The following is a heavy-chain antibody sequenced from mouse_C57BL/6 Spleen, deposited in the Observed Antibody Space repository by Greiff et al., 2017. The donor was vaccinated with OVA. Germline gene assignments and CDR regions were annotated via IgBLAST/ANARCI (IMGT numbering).Heavy chain of an antibody. Sequence: QVQLQQSGAELMKPGASVKLSCKATGYTFTGYWIAWVKQRPGHGLEWIGEILPGSGSPNYHEKFKGKATFTADNSYNTAYMQLSRLTTEDSAIYNGTRDWDSGHAWLAYWGQGTLVTVSA. CDR3: TRDWDSGHAWLAY. CDR2: ILPGSGSP. CDR1: GYTFTGYW. V-gene: IGHV1-9*01. D-gene: IGHD4-1*01. J-gene: IGHJ3*01.